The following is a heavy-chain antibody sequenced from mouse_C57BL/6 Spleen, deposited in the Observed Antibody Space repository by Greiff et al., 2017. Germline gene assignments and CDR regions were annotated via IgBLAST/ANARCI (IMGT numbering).Heavy chain of an antibody. CDR1: GFNITDDY. CDR2: IDPENGDT. D-gene: IGHD2-3*01. J-gene: IGHJ3*01. Sequence: EVKLVESGAELVRPGASVKLSCTASGFNITDDYMHWVKQRPEQGLEWIGWIDPENGDTEYASKFQGKATITADTSSNTAYLQLSSLTSEDTAVYYCTTSDGYSWFAYWGQGTLVTVSA. CDR3: TTSDGYSWFAY. V-gene: IGHV14-4*01.